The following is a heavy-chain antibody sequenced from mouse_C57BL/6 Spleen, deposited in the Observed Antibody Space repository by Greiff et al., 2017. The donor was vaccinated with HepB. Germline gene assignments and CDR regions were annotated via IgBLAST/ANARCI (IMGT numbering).Heavy chain of an antibody. V-gene: IGHV14-2*01. CDR2: IDPEDGET. CDR1: GFNIKDYY. J-gene: IGHJ3*01. Sequence: EVQLQESGAELVKPGASVKLSCTASGFNIKDYYMHWVKQRTEQGLEWIGRIDPEDGETKYAPKFQGKATITADTSSNTAYLQLSSLTSEDTSVYYCALLDSSGPWFAYWGQGTLVTVSA. CDR3: ALLDSSGPWFAY. D-gene: IGHD3-2*02.